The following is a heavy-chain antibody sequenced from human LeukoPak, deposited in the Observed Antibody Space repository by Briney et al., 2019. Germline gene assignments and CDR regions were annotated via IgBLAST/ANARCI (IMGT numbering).Heavy chain of an antibody. V-gene: IGHV1-69*13. CDR2: IIPIFGTA. CDR1: GYTFTIYG. J-gene: IGHJ5*02. CDR3: CRLSDP. Sequence: SVKVSCKASGYTFTIYGISWVRQAPGQGLEWMGGIIPIFGTANYAQKFQGRVTITADESTSTAYMELSSLRSEDTAVYYCCRLSDPWGQGTLVTVSS. D-gene: IGHD2-15*01.